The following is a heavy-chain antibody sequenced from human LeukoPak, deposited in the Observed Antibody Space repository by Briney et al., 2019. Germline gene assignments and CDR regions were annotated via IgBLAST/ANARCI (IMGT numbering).Heavy chain of an antibody. J-gene: IGHJ4*02. CDR2: ISFDGSNK. V-gene: IGHV3-30*04. D-gene: IGHD3-3*01. Sequence: PGRSLRLSCAASGFNFRSFAMHWVRQVPGKGLEWVAVISFDGSNKYYADSVKGRFTISRDNSKNTLYLQMNSLRAEDTAVYYCASGDYDFWSGYPKSKGYYFDRWGQGTLVTVSS. CDR1: GFNFRSFA. CDR3: ASGDYDFWSGYPKSKGYYFDR.